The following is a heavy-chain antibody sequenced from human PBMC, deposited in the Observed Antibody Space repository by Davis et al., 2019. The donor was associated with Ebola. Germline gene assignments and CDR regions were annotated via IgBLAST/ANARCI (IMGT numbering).Heavy chain of an antibody. J-gene: IGHJ4*02. CDR2: INAGNGNT. Sequence: ASVKVSCKASGYTFTSYAMHWVRQAPGQRLEWMGWINAGNGNTKYSQKFQGRVTITKDTSASTAYMELSSLRSEDTAVYYCASDYGDYGEGHFDYWGQGTLVTVSS. CDR1: GYTFTSYA. CDR3: ASDYGDYGEGHFDY. V-gene: IGHV1-3*01. D-gene: IGHD4-17*01.